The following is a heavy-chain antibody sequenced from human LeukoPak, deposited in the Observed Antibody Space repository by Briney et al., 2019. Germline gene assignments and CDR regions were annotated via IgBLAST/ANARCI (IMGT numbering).Heavy chain of an antibody. CDR1: GFTFSSYA. V-gene: IGHV3-23*01. CDR3: ARESGLRYFDWLLSDTPGYFDY. D-gene: IGHD3-9*01. J-gene: IGHJ4*02. Sequence: GGSLRLSCAASGFTFSSYAMSWVRQAPGKGLEWVSAISGSGGSTYYADSVKGRFTISRDNAKNSLYLQMNSLRAEDTAVYYCARESGLRYFDWLLSDTPGYFDYWGQGTLVTVSS. CDR2: ISGSGGST.